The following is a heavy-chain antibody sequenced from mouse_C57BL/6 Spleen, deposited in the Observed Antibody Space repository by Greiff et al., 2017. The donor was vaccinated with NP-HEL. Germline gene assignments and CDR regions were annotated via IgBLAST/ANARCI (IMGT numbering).Heavy chain of an antibody. CDR2: IRLKSDNYAT. CDR3: TGWSYGSDY. J-gene: IGHJ2*01. CDR1: GFTFSNYW. V-gene: IGHV6-3*01. Sequence: DVHLVESGGGLVQPGGSMKLSCVASGFTFSNYWMNWVRQSPEKGLEWVAQIRLKSDNYATHYAESVKGRFTISRDDSKSSGYLQMNNLRAEDTGIYYCTGWSYGSDYWGQGTTLTVSS. D-gene: IGHD1-1*01.